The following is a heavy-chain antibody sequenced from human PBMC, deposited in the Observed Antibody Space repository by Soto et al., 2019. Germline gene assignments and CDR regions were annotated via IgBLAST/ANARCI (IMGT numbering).Heavy chain of an antibody. CDR2: IWYDGSNK. J-gene: IGHJ6*02. CDR1: GFTFSSYG. V-gene: IGHV3-33*01. CDR3: ARDLYGDYNFWLYYGMDV. D-gene: IGHD4-17*01. Sequence: PGGSLRLSCAASGFTFSSYGMHWVRQAPGKGLEWVAVIWYDGSNKYYADSVKGRFTISRDNSKNTLYLQMNSLRAEDTAVYYCARDLYGDYNFWLYYGMDVWGQGTTVTVS.